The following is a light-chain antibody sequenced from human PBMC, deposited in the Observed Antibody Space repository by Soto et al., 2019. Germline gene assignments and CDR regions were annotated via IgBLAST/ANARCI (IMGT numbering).Light chain of an antibody. Sequence: QSALTQPTSVSGSPGQSITISCTGNHNDIGTYDYVSWYQQHPGRAPRLLIYGVTTRPSGISDRFSASKSGLTASLTISGLQPEDEADYYCSSFTSDRIYVFGPGTKGTVL. CDR2: GVT. J-gene: IGLJ1*01. CDR1: HNDIGTYDY. V-gene: IGLV2-14*03. CDR3: SSFTSDRIYV.